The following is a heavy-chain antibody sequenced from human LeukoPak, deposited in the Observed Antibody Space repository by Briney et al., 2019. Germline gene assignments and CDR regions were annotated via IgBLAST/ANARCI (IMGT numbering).Heavy chain of an antibody. Sequence: ASVTVSFTASGYTFTYHGFSWGRQAPGQGMGWMGWISSYNGNTNCLEKFQGRLTMTTDTSTSTTYMELRSRTSDDTAVYYCARDRASAGTGGAYWGQGSLVTVAS. J-gene: IGHJ4*02. D-gene: IGHD6-13*01. CDR2: ISSYNGNT. V-gene: IGHV1-18*01. CDR1: GYTFTYHG. CDR3: ARDRASAGTGGAY.